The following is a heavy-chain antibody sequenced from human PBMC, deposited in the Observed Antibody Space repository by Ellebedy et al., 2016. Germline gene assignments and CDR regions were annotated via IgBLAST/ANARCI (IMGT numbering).Heavy chain of an antibody. Sequence: GESLKISXAVSGFSLRAYGMQWVRQAPGKGLEWVAMIWYDGSNQHYADSVKGRFIISRDYSKNMLYLQMNSLRVGDTAVYYCARDPSYSDDYSDFEAFDIWGQGTMVTVS. V-gene: IGHV3-33*01. D-gene: IGHD4-11*01. CDR3: ARDPSYSDDYSDFEAFDI. CDR2: IWYDGSNQ. J-gene: IGHJ3*02. CDR1: GFSLRAYG.